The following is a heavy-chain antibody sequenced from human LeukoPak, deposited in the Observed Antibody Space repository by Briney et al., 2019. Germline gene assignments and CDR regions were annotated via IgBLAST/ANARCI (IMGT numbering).Heavy chain of an antibody. J-gene: IGHJ4*02. V-gene: IGHV3-11*01. CDR2: ISNSGSTI. Sequence: KARGSLRLSCAAPGFTFSDYYMSWIRQAPGKGLEWVSYISNSGSTINYADSVKGRFTISRDNAKKSLYLQMNSLRAEDSAVYYCAKSDGSGSYYYFDYWGQGTLVTVSS. CDR1: GFTFSDYY. CDR3: AKSDGSGSYYYFDY. D-gene: IGHD3-10*01.